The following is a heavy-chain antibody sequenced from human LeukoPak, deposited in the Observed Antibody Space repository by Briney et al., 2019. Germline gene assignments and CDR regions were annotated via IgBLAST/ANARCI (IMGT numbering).Heavy chain of an antibody. CDR1: GGSISSSSYY. V-gene: IGHV4-39*07. D-gene: IGHD6-13*01. CDR3: ARFSSHAAPNDY. J-gene: IGHJ4*02. Sequence: SETLSLTCTVSGGSISSSSYYWGWIRQPPGKGLEWIGSIYYSGSTYYNPSLKSRVTISVDTSKNQFSLKLSSVTAADTAVYYCARFSSHAAPNDYWGQGTLVTVSS. CDR2: IYYSGST.